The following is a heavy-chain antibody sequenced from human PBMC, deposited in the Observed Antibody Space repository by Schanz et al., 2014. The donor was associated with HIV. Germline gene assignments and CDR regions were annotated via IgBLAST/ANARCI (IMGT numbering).Heavy chain of an antibody. CDR1: EFIFSSYA. CDR3: ARDYRFAPDS. V-gene: IGHV3-30*09. Sequence: QVQLVESGGGVVQPGRSLRLSCAASEFIFSSYAMHWVRQAPGKGLEWVAAISYDGSNKYYAESVKGRFAISRDNSKNTLFLQMNSLRAEDTAVYYCARDYRFAPDSWGQGTLVTVSS. J-gene: IGHJ4*02. CDR2: ISYDGSNK. D-gene: IGHD3-16*02.